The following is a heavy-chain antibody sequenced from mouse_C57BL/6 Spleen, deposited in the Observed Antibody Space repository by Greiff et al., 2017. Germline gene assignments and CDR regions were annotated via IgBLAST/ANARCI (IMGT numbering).Heavy chain of an antibody. CDR1: GYAFSSSW. CDR3: ASGEGYAMDY. V-gene: IGHV1-80*01. Sequence: QVQLQQPGAELVKPGASVKISCKASGYAFSSSWMNWVKQRPGKGLEWIGQIYPGDGDTNYNGKFKGKATLTADKSSSTAYMQLSSLTSEDSAVYFCASGEGYAMDYWGQGTSVTVAS. J-gene: IGHJ4*01. CDR2: IYPGDGDT.